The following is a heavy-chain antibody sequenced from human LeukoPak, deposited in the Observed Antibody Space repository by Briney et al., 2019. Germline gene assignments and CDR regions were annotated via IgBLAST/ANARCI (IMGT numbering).Heavy chain of an antibody. CDR2: INHSGST. V-gene: IGHV4-34*01. Sequence: SETLSLTCAVYGGSFSGYYWSWIRQPPGKGLEWIGEINHSGSTNYNPSLKSRVTISVDTSKNQFSLKLSSVTAGDTAVYYCGGVGTVTTPDCWGQGTLVTVSS. J-gene: IGHJ4*02. D-gene: IGHD4-17*01. CDR1: GGSFSGYY. CDR3: GGVGTVTTPDC.